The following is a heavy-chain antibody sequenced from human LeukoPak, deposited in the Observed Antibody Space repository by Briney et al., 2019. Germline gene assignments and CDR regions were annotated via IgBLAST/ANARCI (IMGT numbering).Heavy chain of an antibody. CDR2: INPNSGDT. CDR1: GYTFTGYY. J-gene: IGHJ4*02. CDR3: ARDWQWPEGDY. Sequence: VASVKVSSKASGYTFTGYYMHWVRQAPGQGLEWVGRINPNSGDTNYAQTFQGRVTMTRDTSISTAYMQLSRLRSDDTAVYYCARDWQWPEGDYWGQGTLVTVSS. D-gene: IGHD6-19*01. V-gene: IGHV1-2*06.